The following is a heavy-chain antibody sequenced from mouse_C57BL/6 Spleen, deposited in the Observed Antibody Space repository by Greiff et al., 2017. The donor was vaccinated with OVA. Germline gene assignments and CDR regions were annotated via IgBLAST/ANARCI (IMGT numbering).Heavy chain of an antibody. D-gene: IGHD2-1*01. CDR2: ISSGGSYT. CDR3: ARQGYGNYGAMDY. Sequence: EVQVVESGGDLVKPGGSLKLSCAASGFTFSSYGMSWVRQTPDKRLEWVATISSGGSYTYYPDSVKGRFTISRDNAKNTLYLQMSSLKSEDTAMYYCARQGYGNYGAMDYWGQGTSVTVSS. CDR1: GFTFSSYG. J-gene: IGHJ4*01. V-gene: IGHV5-6*01.